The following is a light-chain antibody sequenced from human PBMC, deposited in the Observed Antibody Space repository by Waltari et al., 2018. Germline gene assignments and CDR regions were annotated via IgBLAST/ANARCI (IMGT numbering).Light chain of an antibody. Sequence: EIVMTQSPATLSFSPGEKATLSCRASESVINSLAWYQQRPGQAPRLLFYDASTRATGVPARFSGGGSGTEFTLTISSLQSEDFAVYYCQQYKKWPPLTFGGGTKVEIK. V-gene: IGKV3-15*01. CDR2: DAS. CDR3: QQYKKWPPLT. CDR1: ESVINS. J-gene: IGKJ4*01.